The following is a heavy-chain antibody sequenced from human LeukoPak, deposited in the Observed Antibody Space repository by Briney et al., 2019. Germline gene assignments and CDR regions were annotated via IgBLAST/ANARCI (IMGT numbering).Heavy chain of an antibody. CDR1: GFTFTTYA. Sequence: GGSLRLSCAASGFTFTTYAMSWVRQAPGKGLEWVSAISGSGGSTFCADSVKGRFTISRDNSKNTLYLQTNSLRAEDTAVYYCAKDTPDDIAVAAPYFDYWGQGTLVTVSS. J-gene: IGHJ4*02. CDR2: ISGSGGST. CDR3: AKDTPDDIAVAAPYFDY. D-gene: IGHD6-19*01. V-gene: IGHV3-23*01.